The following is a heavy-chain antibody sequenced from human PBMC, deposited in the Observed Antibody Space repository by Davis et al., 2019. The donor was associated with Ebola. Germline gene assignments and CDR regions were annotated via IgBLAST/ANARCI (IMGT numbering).Heavy chain of an antibody. V-gene: IGHV4-30-2*03. CDR3: ARRVSSSWFPYFDY. CDR1: GGSISSGGYS. Sequence: LRLSCAVSGGSISSGGYSWSWIRQPPGKGLEWIGYIYYSGSTYYNPSLKSRVTISVDTSKNQFSLKLSSVTAADTAVYYCARRVSSSWFPYFDYWGQGTLVTVSS. J-gene: IGHJ4*02. CDR2: IYYSGST. D-gene: IGHD6-13*01.